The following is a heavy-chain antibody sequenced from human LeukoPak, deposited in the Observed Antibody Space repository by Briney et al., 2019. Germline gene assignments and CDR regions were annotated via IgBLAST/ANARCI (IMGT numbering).Heavy chain of an antibody. J-gene: IGHJ4*02. CDR2: ISGSDGST. CDR1: GFTFSSSA. D-gene: IGHD5-24*01. Sequence: PGGSLRLSCAASGFTFSSSAMSWVRQAPGKGLEWVSTISGSDGSTHYADSVKGRFTISRDNSKNTLYLQMNSLRADDTAVYYCAKSGYNRFDYWGQGTLVTVSS. V-gene: IGHV3-23*01. CDR3: AKSGYNRFDY.